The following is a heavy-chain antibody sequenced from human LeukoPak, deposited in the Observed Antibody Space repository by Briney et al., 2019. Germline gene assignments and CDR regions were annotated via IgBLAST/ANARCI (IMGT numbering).Heavy chain of an antibody. CDR3: ARASMTTVTTGGLRFFDY. V-gene: IGHV3-66*01. Sequence: GGSLRLSCAASGFTVSGNDMSWVRQAPGKGLEWVSVIYSGGSTYYADSVKGRFTISRDNSKNTLYLQMNSLRAEDTAVYYCARASMTTVTTGGLRFFDYWGQGTLVTVSS. J-gene: IGHJ4*02. CDR2: IYSGGST. D-gene: IGHD4-17*01. CDR1: GFTVSGND.